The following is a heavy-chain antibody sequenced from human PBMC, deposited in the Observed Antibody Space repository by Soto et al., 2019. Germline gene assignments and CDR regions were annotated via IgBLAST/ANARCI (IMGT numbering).Heavy chain of an antibody. D-gene: IGHD6-19*01. V-gene: IGHV4-34*01. Sequence: QVQLQQWGAGLLKPSETLSLTCAVYGGSFSGYYWSWIRQPPGKGLEWIGEINHSGSTNYNPSLKSRVTISVDTSKNQFSLKLSSVTAADTAVYYCARNPRNTVAGTDYWGQGTLVTVSS. CDR2: INHSGST. CDR3: ARNPRNTVAGTDY. CDR1: GGSFSGYY. J-gene: IGHJ4*02.